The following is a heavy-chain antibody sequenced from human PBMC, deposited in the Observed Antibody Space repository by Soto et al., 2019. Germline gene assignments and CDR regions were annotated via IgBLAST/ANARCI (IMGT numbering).Heavy chain of an antibody. J-gene: IGHJ4*02. CDR2: IHYSGST. V-gene: IGHV4-39*01. D-gene: IGHD3-22*01. Sequence: PSETLSLTCTVAGGSIGSNSYYWGWIRQPPGKGLEWIGNIHYSGSTYYDSSLKTRVTISVDTSKNQFSLKLSSVTAADTAVYYCASQHYYDSSGYYVGYWGQGTLVTVSS. CDR1: GGSIGSNSYY. CDR3: ASQHYYDSSGYYVGY.